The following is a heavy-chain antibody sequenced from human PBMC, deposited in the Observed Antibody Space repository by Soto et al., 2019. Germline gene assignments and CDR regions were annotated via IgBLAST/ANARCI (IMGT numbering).Heavy chain of an antibody. V-gene: IGHV4-34*01. Sequence: PSETLSLTCAVYGGSFSGYSLSWIRQTTGKGLEWIGEINHSGSTNYNPSLKSRVTISVDTSKNQFSLRLSSVTAADTAVYYCARGLGYCSSTSCYTYFDYWGQGTLVTVSS. D-gene: IGHD2-2*01. CDR3: ARGLGYCSSTSCYTYFDY. CDR2: INHSGST. J-gene: IGHJ4*02. CDR1: GGSFSGYS.